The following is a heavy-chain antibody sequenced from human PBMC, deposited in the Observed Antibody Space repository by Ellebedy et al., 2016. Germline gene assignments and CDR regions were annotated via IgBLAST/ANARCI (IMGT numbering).Heavy chain of an antibody. V-gene: IGHV5-51*01. CDR3: ARVGSYNFDGLNFGAYWYFDL. CDR2: IYLDDSDT. CDR1: GHNFTSYW. J-gene: IGHJ2*01. Sequence: GESLKISCKDSGHNFTSYWIGWVRQMPGKGLEWMGIIYLDDSDTRYSPSFQGQVTISADKSIRTAYLQWSSLKASDTAIYHCARVGSYNFDGLNFGAYWYFDLWGRGTLVTVSS. D-gene: IGHD3-16*01.